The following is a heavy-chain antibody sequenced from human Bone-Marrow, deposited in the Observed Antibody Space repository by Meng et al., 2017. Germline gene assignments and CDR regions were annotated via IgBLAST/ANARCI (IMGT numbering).Heavy chain of an antibody. V-gene: IGHV4-39*07. CDR3: ARETPRLDDILTGYYPYYYYYGMDV. CDR1: GGSISSSSYY. Sequence: SETLSLTCTVSGGSISSSSYYWGWIRQPPGKGLEWIGSIYYSGSTNYNPSLKSRVTISVDTSKNQFSLKLSSVTAADTAVYYCARETPRLDDILTGYYPYYYYYGMDVWGQGTTVTVSS. CDR2: IYYSGST. J-gene: IGHJ6*02. D-gene: IGHD3-9*01.